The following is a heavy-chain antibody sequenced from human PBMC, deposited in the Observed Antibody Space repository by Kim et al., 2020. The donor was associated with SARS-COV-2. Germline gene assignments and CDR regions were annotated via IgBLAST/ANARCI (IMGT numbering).Heavy chain of an antibody. D-gene: IGHD2-21*01. J-gene: IGHJ4*02. CDR3: AKSGDAVVGGDSRYSDY. V-gene: IGHV3-23*01. Sequence: GGSLRLSCAVSGFTFHNYAMTWVRQAPGKGLEWISAISVTTDTTFYADSVQGRFTISTDKSETPLYLKMNNLRPEDTAVYYCAKSGDAVVGGDSRYSDYWGQGTQVTVSS. CDR1: GFTFHNYA. CDR2: ISVTTDTT.